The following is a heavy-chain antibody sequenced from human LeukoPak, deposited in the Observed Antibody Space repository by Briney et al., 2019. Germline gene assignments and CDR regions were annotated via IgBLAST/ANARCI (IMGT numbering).Heavy chain of an antibody. D-gene: IGHD3-22*01. CDR2: IYYSGST. CDR1: GGSISSGDYY. CDR3: AREVLDSSGYYLDY. V-gene: IGHV4-30-4*01. J-gene: IGHJ4*02. Sequence: SETLSLTCTVSGGSISSGDYYWSWIRQPPGKGLEWIGYIYYSGSTYYNPSLKSRVTISVDTSKNQFSLKLSSVTAADTAVYYCAREVLDSSGYYLDYWGQGTLVTVSS.